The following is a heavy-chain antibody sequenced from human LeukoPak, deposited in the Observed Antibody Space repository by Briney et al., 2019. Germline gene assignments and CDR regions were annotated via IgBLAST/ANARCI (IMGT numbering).Heavy chain of an antibody. D-gene: IGHD2-15*01. CDR1: GFTFSNYG. CDR2: ISYDGSNK. J-gene: IGHJ5*02. Sequence: ERSLRLSCAASGFTFSNYGMHWVRQAPGKGLEWVAVISYDGSNKYYADSVKGRSTISRDNSKNTLYLQMNSLRAEDTAVYYCARKRDCSGSSCYGWFDPWGQGTLVTVSS. CDR3: ARKRDCSGSSCYGWFDP. V-gene: IGHV3-30*03.